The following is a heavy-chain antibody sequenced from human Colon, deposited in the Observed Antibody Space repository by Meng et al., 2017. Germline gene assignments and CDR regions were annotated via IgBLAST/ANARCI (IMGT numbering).Heavy chain of an antibody. CDR3: ARGDDGDS. J-gene: IGHJ4*02. V-gene: IGHV1-3*01. CDR2: IRAGNRNT. Sequence: QVQLVQSGADVKKPGASVKVSCKTFGYTCTRYPIHWVRQAPGLRLEWMGLIRAGNRNTKYSQNFPGRVSITRVTSAITSYMEVSGLASEGTSVYYCARGDDGDSWGQGTLVTVSS. CDR1: GYTCTRYP. D-gene: IGHD1-1*01.